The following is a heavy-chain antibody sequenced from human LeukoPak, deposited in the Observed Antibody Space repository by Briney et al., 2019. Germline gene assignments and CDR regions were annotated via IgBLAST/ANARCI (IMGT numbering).Heavy chain of an antibody. Sequence: PGGSLRLSCAASGFTFSSYGIHWVRQAPGKGLEWVAVISYDGGNKYYADSVKGRFTISRDNSKNTVYLQMNSLRAEDTAVYYCAKHGLPLVVISAPLDYWGQGTLVTVAS. CDR2: ISYDGGNK. V-gene: IGHV3-30*18. J-gene: IGHJ4*02. CDR1: GFTFSSYG. D-gene: IGHD2-15*01. CDR3: AKHGLPLVVISAPLDY.